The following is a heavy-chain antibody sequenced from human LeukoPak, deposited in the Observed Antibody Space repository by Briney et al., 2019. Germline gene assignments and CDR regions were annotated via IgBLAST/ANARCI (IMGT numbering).Heavy chain of an antibody. D-gene: IGHD5-12*01. CDR3: ARDLRPDGYSGYAGVFDY. CDR1: GFTFSSYA. CDR2: ISGSGGST. J-gene: IGHJ4*02. V-gene: IGHV3-23*01. Sequence: QPGGSLRLSCAASGFTFSSYAMSRVRQAPGKGLEWVSAISGSGGSTYYADSVKGRFTISRDNSKNTLYLQMNSLRAEDTAVYYCARDLRPDGYSGYAGVFDYWGQGTLVTVSS.